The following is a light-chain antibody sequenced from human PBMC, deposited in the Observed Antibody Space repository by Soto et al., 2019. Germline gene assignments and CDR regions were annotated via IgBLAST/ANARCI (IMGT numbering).Light chain of an antibody. J-gene: IGLJ2*01. CDR2: EVM. CDR3: TSYIDIITLVV. CDR1: TRDVGGYDY. V-gene: IGLV2-14*01. Sequence: QSVLTQPASVSGSPGQSITISCTGSTRDVGGYDYVSWYQHHPGKAPKLIIYEVMNRPSGVSDRFSGSKSGNTASLTISGLQADDEAHYYCTSYIDIITLVVFGGGTKLTVL.